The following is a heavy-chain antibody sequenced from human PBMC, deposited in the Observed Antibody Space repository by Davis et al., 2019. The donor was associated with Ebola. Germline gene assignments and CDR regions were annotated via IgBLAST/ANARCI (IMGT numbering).Heavy chain of an antibody. V-gene: IGHV4-39*07. CDR3: ARGDYEGYFDY. D-gene: IGHD4-17*01. Sequence: MPSETLSLTCTVSGGSISSYYWGWIRQPPGKGLEWIGSIYYSGSTYYNPSLKSRVTISVDKSKNQFSLKLSSVTAADTAVYYCARGDYEGYFDYWGQGTLVTVSS. CDR1: GGSISSYY. J-gene: IGHJ4*02. CDR2: IYYSGST.